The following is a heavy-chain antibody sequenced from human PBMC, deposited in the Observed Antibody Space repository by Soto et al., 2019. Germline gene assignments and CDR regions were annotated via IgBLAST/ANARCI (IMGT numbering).Heavy chain of an antibody. Sequence: QVTLKESGPVLVKPTETLTLRCTVSGLSITDSEMGVSWIRQPPGQPLEWLAHIDSSGEKSYRTFLKSRLAISNDTSKSQIVLTMTNMDPADTATYYCARRHLAVAVSPWFDPWGQGITVTVSS. CDR2: IDSSGEK. V-gene: IGHV2-26*01. J-gene: IGHJ5*02. CDR1: GLSITDSEMG. D-gene: IGHD6-19*01. CDR3: ARRHLAVAVSPWFDP.